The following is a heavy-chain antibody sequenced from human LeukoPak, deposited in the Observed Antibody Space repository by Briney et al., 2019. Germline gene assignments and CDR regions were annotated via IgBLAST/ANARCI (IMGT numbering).Heavy chain of an antibody. D-gene: IGHD3-16*02. CDR3: ARGGRRGYDYVWGSYRLDY. CDR1: GGSFSGYY. Sequence: SETLSLTCAVYGGSFSGYYWSWIRQPPGKGLEWIGEINHSGSTNYNPSLKSRVTISVDTSKNQFSLKLSSVTAADTAVYYCARGGRRGYDYVWGSYRLDYRGQGTLVTVSS. CDR2: INHSGST. V-gene: IGHV4-34*01. J-gene: IGHJ4*02.